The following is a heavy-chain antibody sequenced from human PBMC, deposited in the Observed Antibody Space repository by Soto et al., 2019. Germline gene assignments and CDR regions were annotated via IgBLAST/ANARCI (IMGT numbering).Heavy chain of an antibody. D-gene: IGHD6-19*01. CDR3: AKDRDPGIAVANYFDY. Sequence: GGSLRLSCAASGFTFGSHAMIWVRQAPGKGLEWVSAISNTGGSTYYADSVKGRFTISRDISKNTLYLHMNSLRVQDTAVNYCAKDRDPGIAVANYFDYWGQGTLVTVSS. CDR1: GFTFGSHA. V-gene: IGHV3-23*01. CDR2: ISNTGGST. J-gene: IGHJ4*02.